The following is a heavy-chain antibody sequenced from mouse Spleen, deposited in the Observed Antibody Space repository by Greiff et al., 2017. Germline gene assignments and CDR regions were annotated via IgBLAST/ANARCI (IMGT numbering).Heavy chain of an antibody. CDR3: ARGGYYGSDY. CDR2: ISSGGSYT. V-gene: IGHV5-9-4*01. D-gene: IGHD1-1*01. CDR1: GFTFSSYA. Sequence: EVKLVESGGGLVKPGGSLKLSCAASGFTFSSYAMSWVRQSPEKRLEWVAEISSGGSYTYYPDTVTGRFTISRDNAKNTLYLEMSSLRSEDTAMYYCARGGYYGSDYWGQGTTLTVSS. J-gene: IGHJ2*01.